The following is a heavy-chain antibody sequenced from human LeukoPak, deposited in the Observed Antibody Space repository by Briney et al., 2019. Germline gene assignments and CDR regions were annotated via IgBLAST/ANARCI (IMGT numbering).Heavy chain of an antibody. D-gene: IGHD2-2*01. CDR1: GFTFSSYA. J-gene: IGHJ5*02. Sequence: GGSLRLSCVVSGFTFSSYAMSWVRQAPGKGLEWVSGISGSGGSTYYADSVKGRFTISRDNSKNTLYLQMNSLRAEDTAVYYCAKDRHAPGRYCSSTTCFPFDPWGQGTLVTVSS. CDR2: ISGSGGST. V-gene: IGHV3-23*01. CDR3: AKDRHAPGRYCSSTTCFPFDP.